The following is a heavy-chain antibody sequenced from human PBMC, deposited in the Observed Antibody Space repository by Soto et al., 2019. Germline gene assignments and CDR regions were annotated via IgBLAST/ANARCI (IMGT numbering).Heavy chain of an antibody. J-gene: IGHJ6*02. V-gene: IGHV4-59*01. D-gene: IGHD3-22*01. Sequence: QVQLQESGPGLVKPSETLSLTCTVSGGSISSYYWSWIRQPPGKGLEWIGYIYYSGSTNYNPSLKSRVTISVDTSKNQFSLKLSSVTAADTAVYYCARGNDSSGYYYYYYYGMDVWGQGTTVTVSS. CDR3: ARGNDSSGYYYYYYYGMDV. CDR2: IYYSGST. CDR1: GGSISSYY.